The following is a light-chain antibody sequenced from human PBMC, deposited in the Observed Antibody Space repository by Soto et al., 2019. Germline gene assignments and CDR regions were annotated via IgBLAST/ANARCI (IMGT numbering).Light chain of an antibody. V-gene: IGLV2-23*02. J-gene: IGLJ2*01. Sequence: QSALTQPASVSGSPGQSITISCTGTSSDVGSYNLVSWYQQHPGKAPKLMICEVSKRPSGVSNRFSGSKSGNTASLTISGLQAEDEADYYCCSYAGSSTVVFGGGTQLTVL. CDR3: CSYAGSSTVV. CDR1: SSDVGSYNL. CDR2: EVS.